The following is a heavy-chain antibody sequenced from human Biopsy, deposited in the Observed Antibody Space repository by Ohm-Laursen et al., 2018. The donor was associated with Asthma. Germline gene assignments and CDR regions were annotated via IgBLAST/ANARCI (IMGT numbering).Heavy chain of an antibody. CDR3: AGARAFRHDMTGPKTCLAV. D-gene: IGHD3-9*01. CDR1: GDSIIIGGHY. CDR2: IYFSGSA. V-gene: IGHV4-31*03. J-gene: IGHJ6*02. Sequence: TLSLTCNVSGDSIIIGGHYWSWIRQHPGKGLEWIGHIYFSGSAKYNPSLKSRVSISVDTSKNQFSLKLSSVTAADTAVYYCAGARAFRHDMTGPKTCLAVWGPGTTVIVSS.